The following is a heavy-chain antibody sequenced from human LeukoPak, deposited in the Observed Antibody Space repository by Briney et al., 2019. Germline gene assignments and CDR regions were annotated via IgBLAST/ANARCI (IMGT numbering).Heavy chain of an antibody. Sequence: GGSLRLSCAASGFTVSSNYMSWVRQAPGKGLEWVSVIYSGGSTYYADSVKGRFTISRDNSKSTLYLQMNSLRAEDTAVYYCARKAGIAAAGQNSWGQGTLVTVSS. CDR3: ARKAGIAAAGQNS. CDR1: GFTVSSNY. D-gene: IGHD6-13*01. V-gene: IGHV3-66*01. J-gene: IGHJ5*02. CDR2: IYSGGST.